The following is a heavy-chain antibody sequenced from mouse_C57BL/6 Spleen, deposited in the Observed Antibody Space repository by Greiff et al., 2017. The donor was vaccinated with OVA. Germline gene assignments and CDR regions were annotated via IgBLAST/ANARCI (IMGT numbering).Heavy chain of an antibody. CDR1: GYTFTDYY. J-gene: IGHJ4*01. Sequence: VQLQQSGPELVKPGASVKISCKASGYTFTDYYMNWVKQSHGKSLEWIGDINPNNGGTSYNQKFKGKATLTVDKSSSTAYMELRSLTSEDSAVYYCARHDYDGGGYYYAMDYWGQGTSVTVSS. CDR3: ARHDYDGGGYYYAMDY. V-gene: IGHV1-26*01. CDR2: INPNNGGT. D-gene: IGHD2-4*01.